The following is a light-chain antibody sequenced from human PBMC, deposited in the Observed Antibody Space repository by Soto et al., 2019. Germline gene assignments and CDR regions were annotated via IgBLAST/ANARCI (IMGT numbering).Light chain of an antibody. J-gene: IGKJ1*01. CDR3: MQTLQSPWT. CDR2: MGS. Sequence: DIVMTQSPLSLPVTPGEPASISCRSGQSLLHSNGYNYLDWYLQKPGQSPQLLICMGSNRASGVPDRFSGSGSGTDFTLTISRVEAEDFGVYYCMQTLQSPWTFGQGTQVDIK. CDR1: QSLLHSNGYNY. V-gene: IGKV2-28*01.